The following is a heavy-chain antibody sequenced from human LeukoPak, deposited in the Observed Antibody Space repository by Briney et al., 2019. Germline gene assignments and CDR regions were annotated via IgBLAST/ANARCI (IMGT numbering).Heavy chain of an antibody. J-gene: IGHJ1*01. Sequence: GSLRLSCAASGFTFSSYSMNWVRQAPGKGLEWVSQITSVSAIYYADSVKGRFTISRDNAKNSLFLQMNGLTDGDTAIYYCARGETRIVHWGQGTLVTVSS. V-gene: IGHV3-48*02. CDR3: ARGETRIVH. CDR1: GFTFSSYS. D-gene: IGHD2-15*01. CDR2: ITSVSAI.